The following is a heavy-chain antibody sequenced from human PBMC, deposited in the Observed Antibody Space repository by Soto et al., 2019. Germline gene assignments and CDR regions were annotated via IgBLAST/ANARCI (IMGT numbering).Heavy chain of an antibody. Sequence: ASVKVSCKASGYTFTSYGISWVRQAPGQGLEWMGWISAYNGNTNYAQKLQGRVTMTTDTSTSTAYMELRSLRSDDTAVYYCARDRGYCSGGSCYSSDYWGQGTLVTVSS. J-gene: IGHJ4*02. CDR3: ARDRGYCSGGSCYSSDY. CDR1: GYTFTSYG. V-gene: IGHV1-18*01. D-gene: IGHD2-15*01. CDR2: ISAYNGNT.